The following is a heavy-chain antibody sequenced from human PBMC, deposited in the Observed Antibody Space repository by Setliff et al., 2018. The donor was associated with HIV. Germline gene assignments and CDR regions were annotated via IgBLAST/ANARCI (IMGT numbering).Heavy chain of an antibody. D-gene: IGHD6-13*01. CDR1: GGSVNIFY. CDR3: ARIGFAAAGKPSNFDY. CDR2: IYHSGST. J-gene: IGHJ4*02. V-gene: IGHV4-38-2*02. Sequence: SETLSLTCTVSGGSVNIFYWGWIRQPPGKGLEWLGSIYHSGSTYYNPSLKSRATISVDTSMNQFSLKLNSVTAADTAMYYCARIGFAAAGKPSNFDYWGQGTLVTVSS.